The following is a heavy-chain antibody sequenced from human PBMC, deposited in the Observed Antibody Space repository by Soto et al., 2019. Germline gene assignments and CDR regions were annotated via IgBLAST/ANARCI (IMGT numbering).Heavy chain of an antibody. Sequence: SETLSLTCAVYGGSFSGYYWSWIRQPPGKGLEWIGEINHSGSTNYNPSLKSRVTISVDTSKNQFSLKLSSVTAADTAVYYCARGWSNPINWFDPWGQGTLVTVS. CDR3: ARGWSNPINWFDP. CDR1: GGSFSGYY. D-gene: IGHD1-1*01. V-gene: IGHV4-34*01. J-gene: IGHJ5*02. CDR2: INHSGST.